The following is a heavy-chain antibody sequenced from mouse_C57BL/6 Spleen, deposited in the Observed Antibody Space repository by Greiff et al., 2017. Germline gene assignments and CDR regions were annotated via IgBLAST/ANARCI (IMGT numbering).Heavy chain of an antibody. J-gene: IGHJ3*01. D-gene: IGHD1-1*01. V-gene: IGHV1-82*01. CDR1: GYAFSSSW. CDR2: IYPGDGDT. CDR3: ARSGSNYLFAY. Sequence: QVQLQQSGPELVKPGASVKISCKASGYAFSSSWMNWVKQRPGKGLEWIGRIYPGDGDTNYNGKFKGKATLTADKSSSTAYLQLLSLNSEDSAVYFCARSGSNYLFAYWGQGTLVTVSA.